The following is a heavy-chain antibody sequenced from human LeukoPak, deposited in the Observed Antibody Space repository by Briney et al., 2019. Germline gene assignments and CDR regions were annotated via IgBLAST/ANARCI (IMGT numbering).Heavy chain of an antibody. CDR2: INPSDGST. CDR1: GYTFTSHY. V-gene: IGHV1-46*01. CDR3: ARDLGIGWYMYDY. J-gene: IGHJ4*02. D-gene: IGHD6-19*01. Sequence: ASVKVSCKASGYTFTSHYVYWVRQAPGQGLEWVGRINPSDGSTYFAQKFHGRVPMTWDTATGTVYMELSSLRSEDTAMYYCARDLGIGWYMYDYWGQGTLVTVSS.